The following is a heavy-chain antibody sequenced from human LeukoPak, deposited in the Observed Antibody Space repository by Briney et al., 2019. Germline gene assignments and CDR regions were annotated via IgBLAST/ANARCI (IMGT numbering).Heavy chain of an antibody. CDR1: GYTLTKLP. CDR2: FDPEDGEA. J-gene: IGHJ4*02. D-gene: IGHD3-10*01. Sequence: ASVKVSCKVSGYTLTKLPIHWVRQAPGRGLEWMGSFDPEDGEALYARRFRGRVTMTEGTSTDTAFMELSSLKSVDTAVYYCATSNYFGSGSAYYFEYWGQGTLVTVSS. V-gene: IGHV1-24*01. CDR3: ATSNYFGSGSAYYFEY.